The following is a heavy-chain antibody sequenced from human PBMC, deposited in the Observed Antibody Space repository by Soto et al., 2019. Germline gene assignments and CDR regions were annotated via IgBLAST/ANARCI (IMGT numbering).Heavy chain of an antibody. Sequence: QVQLVESGGGVVQPGGSWRLSCAASGLTFSSLGMHWVRRAPGKGLEWVAVISYDGSNKYYADSVKGRFTISRDNSKNTLYLQMNSLRAEDTAVYYCAKEFLSGYDSPLYYWGQGTLVTVSS. J-gene: IGHJ4*02. CDR3: AKEFLSGYDSPLYY. V-gene: IGHV3-30*18. CDR1: GLTFSSLG. D-gene: IGHD5-12*01. CDR2: ISYDGSNK.